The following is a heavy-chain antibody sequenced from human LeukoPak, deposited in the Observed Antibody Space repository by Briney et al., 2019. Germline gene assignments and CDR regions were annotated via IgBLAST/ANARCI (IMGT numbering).Heavy chain of an antibody. V-gene: IGHV3-23*01. Sequence: GGSLRLSCVASGFTLSNYPMSWVRQAPGEGLEWVSTLSGSGGDTHYADSVMGRFTISRDNSKNTMYLQMDSLRAEDTAVYYCARDLSLDAFDIWGQGTMVTVSS. CDR1: GFTLSNYP. CDR3: ARDLSLDAFDI. J-gene: IGHJ3*02. CDR2: LSGSGGDT.